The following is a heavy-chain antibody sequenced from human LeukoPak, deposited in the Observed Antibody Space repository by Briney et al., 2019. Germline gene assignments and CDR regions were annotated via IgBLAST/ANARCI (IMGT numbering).Heavy chain of an antibody. J-gene: IGHJ4*02. CDR3: ARVLAVDDYYFDY. CDR1: GYTFTGYY. V-gene: IGHV1-2*02. D-gene: IGHD4/OR15-4a*01. CDR2: INPNSGGT. Sequence: ASVKVSCKASGYTFTGYYMHWVRQAPGQGLEWMGWINPNSGGTNYAQKFQGRVTMTRDTSISTAYMELSRLRSDDTAVYYCARVLAVDDYYFDYWGRGTLVTVSS.